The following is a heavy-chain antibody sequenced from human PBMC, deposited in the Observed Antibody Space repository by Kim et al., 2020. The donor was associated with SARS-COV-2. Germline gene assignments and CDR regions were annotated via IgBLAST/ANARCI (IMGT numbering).Heavy chain of an antibody. D-gene: IGHD2-15*01. CDR1: GGSISSYY. CDR2: IYYSGST. J-gene: IGHJ4*02. CDR3: ARSVAMWYGYFDY. V-gene: IGHV4-59*01. Sequence: SETLSLTCTVSGGSISSYYWSWIRQPPGKGLEWIGYIYYSGSTNYNPSLKSRVTISVDTSKNQFSLKLSSVTAADTAVYYCARSVAMWYGYFDYWGQGTL.